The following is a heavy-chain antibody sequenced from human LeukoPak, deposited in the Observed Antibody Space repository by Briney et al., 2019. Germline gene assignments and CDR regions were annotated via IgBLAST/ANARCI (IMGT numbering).Heavy chain of an antibody. J-gene: IGHJ4*02. CDR3: ARTDSKSYSSGWYNY. D-gene: IGHD6-19*01. CDR1: GGSISSSSYY. CDR2: IYYSGST. V-gene: IGHV4-39*01. Sequence: SETLSLTCTVSGGSISSSSYYWGWIRQPPGKGLEWIGSIYYSGSTYYNPSLKGRVTISVDTSKNQFSLKLSSVTATDTAVYYCARTDSKSYSSGWYNYWGQGTLVTVSS.